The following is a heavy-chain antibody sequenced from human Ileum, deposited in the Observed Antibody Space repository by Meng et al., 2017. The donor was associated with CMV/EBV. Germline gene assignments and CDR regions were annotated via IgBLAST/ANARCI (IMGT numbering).Heavy chain of an antibody. Sequence: GGSLRLSCAASGFTFSNYWMSWVRQAPGKGLEWVSYISSSSSTIYYVDSVRGRFTISRDNAKNSLYLQMNSLRAEDTAVYYCARDVNQGEYWGQGTLVTVSS. CDR2: ISSSSSTI. CDR1: GFTFSNYW. CDR3: ARDVNQGEY. V-gene: IGHV3-48*04. J-gene: IGHJ4*02. D-gene: IGHD3-10*01.